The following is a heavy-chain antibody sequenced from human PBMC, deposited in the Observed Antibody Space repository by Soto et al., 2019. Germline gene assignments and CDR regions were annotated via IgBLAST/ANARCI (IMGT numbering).Heavy chain of an antibody. J-gene: IGHJ4*02. CDR3: ARGIWTMTRGAYYFDN. CDR2: INAGNGHT. D-gene: IGHD3-10*01. Sequence: ASVKVSCKASGFTFTNHAMQWVRQAPGQRLEWMGWINAGNGHTKYSQNFQGRVTITRDTSASTVYMELSSLISEDAAVYYCARGIWTMTRGAYYFDNWGQGTLVTV. V-gene: IGHV1-3*01. CDR1: GFTFTNHA.